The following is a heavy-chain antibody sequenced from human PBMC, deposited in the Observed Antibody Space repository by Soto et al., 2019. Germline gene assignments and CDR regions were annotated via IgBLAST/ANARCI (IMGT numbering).Heavy chain of an antibody. V-gene: IGHV4-59*08. CDR2: MYNSGST. Sequence: QVQLQESGPGLVKPSESLSLTGTVSGGSISSYYWTWIRQPPGKGLEWIGFMYNSGSTHYNPSLKSRVTISLDTSKNQFSLNLRSVTAADTAVYYCASMGYHYGSGSYPLDYWGQGTLVTVSS. D-gene: IGHD3-10*01. CDR1: GGSISSYY. J-gene: IGHJ4*02. CDR3: ASMGYHYGSGSYPLDY.